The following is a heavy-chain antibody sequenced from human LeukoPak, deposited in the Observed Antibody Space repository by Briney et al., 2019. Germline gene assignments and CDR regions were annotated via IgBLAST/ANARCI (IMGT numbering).Heavy chain of an antibody. CDR2: IYTSGST. CDR3: ARVSLYGVDI. Sequence: PSETLSLTCTVSGGSISSGSYYWSWIRQPAGKGLEWIGRIYTSGSTNYNPSLKSRVTISVDTSKNQFSLKLSSVTAADTAVYYCARVSLYGVDIWGQGTMVTVSS. CDR1: GGSISSGSYY. D-gene: IGHD2-2*02. V-gene: IGHV4-61*02. J-gene: IGHJ3*02.